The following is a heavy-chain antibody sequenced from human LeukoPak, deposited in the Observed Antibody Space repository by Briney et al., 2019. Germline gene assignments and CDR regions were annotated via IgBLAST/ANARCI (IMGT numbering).Heavy chain of an antibody. J-gene: IGHJ5*02. CDR2: ISGSGGST. CDR1: GFTFSSYA. D-gene: IGHD4-23*01. CDR3: AKDYDYGGVNWFDP. V-gene: IGHV3-23*01. Sequence: GGSLRLSCAASGFTFSSYAMSWVRQAPGKGLGWDSGISGSGGSTYYADSVKGRFTISRDNSKNTLYLQMNSLRAEDTAGYYCAKDYDYGGVNWFDPWGQGTLVIVSS.